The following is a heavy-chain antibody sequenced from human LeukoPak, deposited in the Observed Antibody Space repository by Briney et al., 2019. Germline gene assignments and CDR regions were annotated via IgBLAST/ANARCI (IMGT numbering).Heavy chain of an antibody. CDR2: IYYSGST. D-gene: IGHD3-22*01. J-gene: IGHJ4*02. V-gene: IGHV4-61*05. CDR3: AESGAYDSSGYIDY. Sequence: SETLSLTCTVSGGSISSRNYYWGWIRQPPGKGLEWIGYIYYSGSTNYNPSLKSRVTISVDTSKNQFSLKLSSVTAADTAVYYCAESGAYDSSGYIDYWGQGTLVTVSS. CDR1: GGSISSRNYY.